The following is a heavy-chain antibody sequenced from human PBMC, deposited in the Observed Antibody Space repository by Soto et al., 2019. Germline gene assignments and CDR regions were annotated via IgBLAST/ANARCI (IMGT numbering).Heavy chain of an antibody. J-gene: IGHJ3*02. V-gene: IGHV4-30-4*01. Sequence: QVQLQESGPGLVKPSQTQSLTCTVSGGSISSGDYYWSWIRQPPGKGLEWIGYIYYSGSTYYNPSLKSRVTISVDTSKNQFSLKLSSVTAADTAVYYCARYEGCSGGSCYFAFDIWGQGTMVTVSS. CDR3: ARYEGCSGGSCYFAFDI. CDR2: IYYSGST. D-gene: IGHD2-15*01. CDR1: GGSISSGDYY.